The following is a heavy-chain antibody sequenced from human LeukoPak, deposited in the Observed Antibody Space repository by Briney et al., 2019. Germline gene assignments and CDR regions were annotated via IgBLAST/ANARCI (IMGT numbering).Heavy chain of an antibody. Sequence: GGSLRLSCAASGFTFSAFGMNWVRQAPGKGLEWVSTITKSGDTTYYVDSVKGRFTISRDNSKNTLYLQMSSLRAEDTAKYYCTKDYCGRFCSAVWGQGTTVTVSS. D-gene: IGHD3-3*01. CDR3: TKDYCGRFCSAV. CDR2: ITKSGDTT. V-gene: IGHV3-23*01. J-gene: IGHJ6*02. CDR1: GFTFSAFG.